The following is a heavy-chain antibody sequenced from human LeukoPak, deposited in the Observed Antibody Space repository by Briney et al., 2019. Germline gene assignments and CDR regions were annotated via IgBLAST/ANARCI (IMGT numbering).Heavy chain of an antibody. J-gene: IGHJ5*02. CDR1: GFTFSSYA. D-gene: IGHD3-3*01. Sequence: PGGSLRLSCAASGFTFSSYAMSWVRQAPGKGLEWVSSISGSGGSTYYADSVKGRFTISRDNSKNTLYLQMNSLRAEDTAVCYCTRDPGIFGVVTNNWFDRWGQGTLVTVSS. CDR2: ISGSGGST. V-gene: IGHV3-23*01. CDR3: TRDPGIFGVVTNNWFDR.